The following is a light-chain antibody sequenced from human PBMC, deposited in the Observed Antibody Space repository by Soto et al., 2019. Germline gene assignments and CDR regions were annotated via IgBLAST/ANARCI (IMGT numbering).Light chain of an antibody. CDR2: EGS. J-gene: IGLJ2*01. Sequence: QSALTQPASVSGSPGQSITISCTGTSSDVGSYNLVSWYQQHPGKAPKLMIYEGSKRPLGVSDRFSGSKSGNTASLTISGLQAEDEADYYCCSYAGSSTFHVVFGGGTKLTVL. CDR3: CSYAGSSTFHVV. CDR1: SSDVGSYNL. V-gene: IGLV2-23*03.